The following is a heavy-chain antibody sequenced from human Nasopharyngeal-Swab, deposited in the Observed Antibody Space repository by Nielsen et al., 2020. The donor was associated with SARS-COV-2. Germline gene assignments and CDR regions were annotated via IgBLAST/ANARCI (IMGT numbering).Heavy chain of an antibody. V-gene: IGHV4-61*01. CDR1: GGSISSSSYY. CDR2: IYYSGST. CDR3: AREGTGSSSWYGGYYYYGMDV. D-gene: IGHD6-13*01. J-gene: IGHJ6*02. Sequence: SETLSLTCTVSGGSISSSSYYWSWIRQPPGKGLEWIGYIYYSGSTNYNPSLKSRVTISVDTSKNQFSLKLSSVTAADTAVYYCAREGTGSSSWYGGYYYYGMDVWGQGTTVTVSS.